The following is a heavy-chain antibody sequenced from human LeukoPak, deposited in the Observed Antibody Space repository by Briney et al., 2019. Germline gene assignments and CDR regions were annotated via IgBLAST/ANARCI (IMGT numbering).Heavy chain of an antibody. CDR3: ARLLVDSYGYWFDP. Sequence: PSATLSLTCTVSGDSISSYYWSWIRQPPGKGLEWIGYIYHSGRSNYNPSLKSRVTISVDTSKNQFSLKLTSVTAADTAVYYCARLLVDSYGYWFDPWGQGTLVTVSS. J-gene: IGHJ5*02. D-gene: IGHD5-18*01. CDR2: IYHSGRS. CDR1: GDSISSYY. V-gene: IGHV4-59*08.